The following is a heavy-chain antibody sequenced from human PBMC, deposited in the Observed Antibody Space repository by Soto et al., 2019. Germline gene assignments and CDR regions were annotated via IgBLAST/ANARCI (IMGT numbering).Heavy chain of an antibody. V-gene: IGHV3-33*01. CDR2: RWYDGSNK. D-gene: IGHD2-8*01. J-gene: IGHJ5*02. Sequence: QVQLVESGGGVVQPGRSLRLSCAASGFTFSSYGMHWVRQAPGKGLEWVAVRWYDGSNKYYADSVKGRFTISRDNSKNTLYLQMNSLRAEDTAVYYCARDMALMVYAVSGFDPWGQGTLVTVSS. CDR3: ARDMALMVYAVSGFDP. CDR1: GFTFSSYG.